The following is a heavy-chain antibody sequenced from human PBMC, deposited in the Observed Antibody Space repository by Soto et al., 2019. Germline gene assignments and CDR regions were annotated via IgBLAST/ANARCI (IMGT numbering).Heavy chain of an antibody. D-gene: IGHD3-16*01. V-gene: IGHV3-23*01. CDR2: ISATGGGT. CDR3: AKDRRAGGNSAFYFDF. CDR1: GFKFSNYA. Sequence: GGSLRLSCAASGFKFSNYAMSWVRQPPGKGLEWVSLISATGGGTYYADSVKGRFTISRDNSHNTLYLQVHSLTAEDTAVYYCAKDRRAGGNSAFYFDFWGQGAQVTVSS. J-gene: IGHJ4*02.